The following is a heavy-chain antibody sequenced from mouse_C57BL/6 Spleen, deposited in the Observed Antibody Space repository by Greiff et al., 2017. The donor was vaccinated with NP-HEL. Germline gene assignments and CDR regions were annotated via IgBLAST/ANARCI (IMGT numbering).Heavy chain of an antibody. D-gene: IGHD2-4*01. J-gene: IGHJ4*01. CDR2: IYPRSGNN. CDR3: ARSYYDYEGGYAMDY. V-gene: IGHV1-81*01. CDR1: GYTFTSYG. Sequence: QVQLQQSGAELARPGASVKLSCKASGYTFTSYGISWVKQRTGQGLEWIGEIYPRSGNNYYNEKFKGKATLTADKSSSTAYMELRSLTSEDSAVYFCARSYYDYEGGYAMDYWGQGTSVTVSS.